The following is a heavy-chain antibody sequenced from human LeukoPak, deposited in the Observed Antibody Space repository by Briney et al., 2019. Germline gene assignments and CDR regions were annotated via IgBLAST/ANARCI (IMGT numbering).Heavy chain of an antibody. CDR2: ISSSGSTI. D-gene: IGHD1-26*01. CDR1: EFSVGSNY. V-gene: IGHV3-48*04. J-gene: IGHJ4*02. Sequence: GGSLRLSCAASEFSVGSNYMTWVRQAPGKGLEWVSYISSSGSTIYYADSVKGRFTISRDNAKNSLYLQMNSLRAEDTAVYYCARESGVVGATTGFDYWGQGTLVTVSS. CDR3: ARESGVVGATTGFDY.